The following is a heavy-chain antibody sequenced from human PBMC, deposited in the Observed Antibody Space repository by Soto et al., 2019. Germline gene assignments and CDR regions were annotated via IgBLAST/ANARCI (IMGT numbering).Heavy chain of an antibody. V-gene: IGHV3-23*01. D-gene: IGHD5-18*01. CDR2: ISGGGDTT. J-gene: IGHJ4*02. CDR3: ARAKYSYGSYFDY. CDR1: GFTFSSYA. Sequence: GGSLRLSCAASGFTFSSYAMNWVRQAPGKGLEWVSVISGGGDTTYYADSVKGRFTISRDNSKNTLYLQVNSLRAEDTALYYCARAKYSYGSYFDYWGQGTLVTVSS.